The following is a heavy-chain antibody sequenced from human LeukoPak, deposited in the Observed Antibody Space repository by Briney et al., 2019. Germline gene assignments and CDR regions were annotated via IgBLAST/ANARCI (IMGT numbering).Heavy chain of an antibody. V-gene: IGHV1-2*02. CDR1: GYTFTGYY. D-gene: IGHD3-10*01. J-gene: IGHJ4*02. Sequence: ASVKVSCKASGYTFTGYYMHWVRQAPGQGLEWVGWINPSSGGTNYAQKFQGRVTVTRDTSISTAYMDLSRLRSDDTAVYYCARYYIEGRCFDYWGQGTLVTVSS. CDR3: ARYYIEGRCFDY. CDR2: INPSSGGT.